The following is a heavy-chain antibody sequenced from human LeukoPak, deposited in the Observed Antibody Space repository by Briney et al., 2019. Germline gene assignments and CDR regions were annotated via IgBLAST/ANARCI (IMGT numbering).Heavy chain of an antibody. V-gene: IGHV3-9*01. CDR3: AKEYGGNSWDY. J-gene: IGHJ4*02. CDR1: GFTFDDYA. CDR2: ISWNSGSI. Sequence: PGGSLRLSCAASGFTFDDYAMHWVRQAPGKGLEWVSGISWNSGSIGYADSMKGRFTISRDNAKNSLYLQMNSLRAEDTALYYCAKEYGGNSWDYWGQGTLVTVSS. D-gene: IGHD4-23*01.